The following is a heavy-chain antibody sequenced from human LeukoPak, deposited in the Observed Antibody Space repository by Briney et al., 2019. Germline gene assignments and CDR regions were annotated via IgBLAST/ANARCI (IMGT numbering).Heavy chain of an antibody. D-gene: IGHD3-10*01. J-gene: IGHJ6*03. CDR2: IIPIFGTA. CDR3: ARGVGARGYYYYYMDV. Sequence: SVKVSCKASGGTFSRYAISWVRQAPGQGLEWMGGIIPIFGTANYAQKFQGRVTITTDESTSTAYMELSSLRSEDTAVYYCARGVGARGYYYYYMDVWGKGTTVTVSS. CDR1: GGTFSRYA. V-gene: IGHV1-69*05.